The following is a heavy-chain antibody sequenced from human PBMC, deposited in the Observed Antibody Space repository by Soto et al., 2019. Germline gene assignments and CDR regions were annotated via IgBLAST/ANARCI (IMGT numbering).Heavy chain of an antibody. D-gene: IGHD6-13*01. CDR1: GGSISSYY. J-gene: IGHJ4*02. CDR3: ASGSTIAAAGLFDY. Sequence: PSETLSLTCTVSGGSISSYYWSWIRQPPGKGLEWIGYIYYSGSTNYNPSLKSRVTISVDTSKNQFSLKLSSVTAADTAVYYCASGSTIAAAGLFDYWGQGTLVTVSS. V-gene: IGHV4-59*08. CDR2: IYYSGST.